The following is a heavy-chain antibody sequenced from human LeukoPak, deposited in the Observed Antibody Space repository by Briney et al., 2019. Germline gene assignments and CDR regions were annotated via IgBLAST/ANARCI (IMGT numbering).Heavy chain of an antibody. CDR2: IYNSGAKI. CDR1: GLTFSTYS. V-gene: IGHV3-23*01. D-gene: IGHD6-19*01. CDR3: AKDVAPDSGWDLDY. J-gene: IGHJ4*02. Sequence: GGSLRLSCAVSGLTFSTYSMTWVRQGPGKGLGWVSSIYNSGAKIFYADFVKGRFTISRDNSKNMLYLQMNSLRVEDTAVYYCAKDVAPDSGWDLDYWGQGTLVTVSS.